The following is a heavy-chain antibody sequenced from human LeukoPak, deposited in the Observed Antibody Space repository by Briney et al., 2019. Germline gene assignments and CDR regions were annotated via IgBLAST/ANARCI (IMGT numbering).Heavy chain of an antibody. CDR3: ARGHVYCSSTSCSLSWFDP. CDR2: IKQDGSEK. CDR1: GFTFSSYW. D-gene: IGHD2-2*01. Sequence: PGGSLRLSCAASGFTFSSYWMTWVRQAPGKGLEWVANIKQDGSEKYYVDSVKGRFTISRDNAKNSLFLQMNSLRAEDTAVYYCARGHVYCSSTSCSLSWFDPWGQGTLVTVSS. V-gene: IGHV3-7*05. J-gene: IGHJ5*02.